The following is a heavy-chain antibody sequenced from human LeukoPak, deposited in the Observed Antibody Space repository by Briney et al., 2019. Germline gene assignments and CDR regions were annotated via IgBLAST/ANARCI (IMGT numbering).Heavy chain of an antibody. CDR2: ISSSGSTI. CDR1: GFTFSSYE. CDR3: ARDLTSGYYYYYMDV. D-gene: IGHD3-10*01. V-gene: IGHV3-48*03. Sequence: GGSLRLSCAASGFTFSSYEMNWVRQAPGKGLEWVSYISSSGSTIYYADSVKGRFTISRDNAKNSLYLQMNSLRAEDTAVYYCARDLTSGYYYYYMDVWGEGTTVTVSS. J-gene: IGHJ6*03.